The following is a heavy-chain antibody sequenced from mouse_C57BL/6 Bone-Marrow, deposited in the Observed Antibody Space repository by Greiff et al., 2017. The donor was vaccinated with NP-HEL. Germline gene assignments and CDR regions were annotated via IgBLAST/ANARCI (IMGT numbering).Heavy chain of an antibody. CDR3: ARGITGSWFAY. D-gene: IGHD1-1*01. J-gene: IGHJ3*01. V-gene: IGHV1-52*01. CDR1: GYTFTSYW. CDR2: IDPSDSET. Sequence: QVQLQQPGAELVRPGSSVKLSCKASGYTFTSYWTHWVKQRPIQGLEWIGNIDPSDSETHYNQKFKDKATLTVDKSSSTAYMQLSSLTSEDSAVYYCARGITGSWFAYWGQGTLVTVSA.